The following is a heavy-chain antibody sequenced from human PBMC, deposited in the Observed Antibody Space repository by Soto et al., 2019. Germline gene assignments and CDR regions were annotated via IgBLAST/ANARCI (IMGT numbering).Heavy chain of an antibody. CDR1: GGSISSYY. CDR2: IYYSGST. D-gene: IGHD6-6*01. CDR3: GRGVRIAARRDYYYYYMDV. J-gene: IGHJ6*03. Sequence: SETLSLTCTVSGGSISSYYWSWIRQPPGKGLEWIGYIYYSGSTNYNPSLKSRVTISVDTSKNQFSLKLSSVTAADTAVYYCGRGVRIAARRDYYYYYMDVWGKGTTVTVSS. V-gene: IGHV4-59*01.